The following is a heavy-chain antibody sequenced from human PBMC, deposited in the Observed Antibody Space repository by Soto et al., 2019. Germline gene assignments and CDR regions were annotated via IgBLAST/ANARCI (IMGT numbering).Heavy chain of an antibody. J-gene: IGHJ3*02. Sequence: SETLSLTCTVSGGSISSYYWSWIRQPPGKGLEWIGYIYYSGSTNYSPSLKSRVTISVDTSKNQFSLKLSSVTAADTAVYYCARANYYDSSGYYNDAFDIWGQGTMVTVSS. D-gene: IGHD3-22*01. CDR3: ARANYYDSSGYYNDAFDI. CDR2: IYYSGST. V-gene: IGHV4-59*01. CDR1: GGSISSYY.